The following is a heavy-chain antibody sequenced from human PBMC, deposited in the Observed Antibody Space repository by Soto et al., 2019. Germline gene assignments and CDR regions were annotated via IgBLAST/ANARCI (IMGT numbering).Heavy chain of an antibody. Sequence: SVTLWRTGSPSRGSISNRDYYSACLRHPPGKGLEWIGSIGYNGVTYSNPSLKGRVTISKETSKNKFSLQVTSVTAADTAFYYCGSVLVAATRHTGPEYWGEGTQVTVSS. D-gene: IGHD2-15*01. CDR2: IGYNGVT. V-gene: IGHV4-39*01. CDR1: RGSISNRDYY. J-gene: IGHJ4*02. CDR3: GSVLVAATRHTGPEY.